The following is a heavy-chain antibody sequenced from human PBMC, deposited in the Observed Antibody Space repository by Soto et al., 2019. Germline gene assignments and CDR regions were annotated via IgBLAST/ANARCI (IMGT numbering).Heavy chain of an antibody. D-gene: IGHD2-15*01. V-gene: IGHV4-31*03. CDR2: IYYSGST. CDR3: ARFRLYCSGGSCYDFDS. J-gene: IGHJ4*02. CDR1: GGSISSGGYY. Sequence: SETLSLTCTVSGGSISSGGYYWSWIRQHPGKGLEWIGYIYYSGSTYYNPSLRSRVTISPDTSKNQFSLKLSSVTAADTAVYYCARFRLYCSGGSCYDFDSWGQGTLVTVSS.